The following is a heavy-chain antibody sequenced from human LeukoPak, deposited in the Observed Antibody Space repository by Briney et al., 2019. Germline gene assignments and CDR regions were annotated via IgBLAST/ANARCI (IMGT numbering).Heavy chain of an antibody. CDR2: IIPIFGTA. Sequence: ASVKVSCKASGGTFSSYAISWVRQAPGQGLEWMGGIIPIFGTANYAQEFQGRVTITADKSTSTAYMELSSLRSEDTAVYYCARRYYDILTGWGWFDPWGQGTLVTVSS. J-gene: IGHJ5*02. D-gene: IGHD3-9*01. CDR3: ARRYYDILTGWGWFDP. V-gene: IGHV1-69*06. CDR1: GGTFSSYA.